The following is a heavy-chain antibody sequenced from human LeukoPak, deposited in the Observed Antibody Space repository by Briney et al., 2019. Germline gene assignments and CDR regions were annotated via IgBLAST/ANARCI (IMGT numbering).Heavy chain of an antibody. CDR1: GYIFTGYY. J-gene: IGHJ4*02. CDR3: ARSPNTVIDY. Sequence: ASVKVSCKASGYIFTGYYMHWVRQAPGQGLEWMGWINPNSGGANYAQKFQGRVTMTRDTSIRTAYMELSSLRTDDTAVYYCARSPNTVIDYWGQGTLVTASS. CDR2: INPNSGGA. D-gene: IGHD4-17*01. V-gene: IGHV1-2*02.